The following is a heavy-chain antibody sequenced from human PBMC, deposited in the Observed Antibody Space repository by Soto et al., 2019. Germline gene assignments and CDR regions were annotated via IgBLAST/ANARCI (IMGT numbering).Heavy chain of an antibody. V-gene: IGHV1-46*04. J-gene: IGHJ3*02. D-gene: IGHD1-26*01. CDR3: ASLGDHEAYPGMYVPPEDPYI. Sequence: QVQLVQSGAEVKEPGTSVKISCKASGYTFINYYIHWVRQVPGQGLQWMAIINPMDGSTTYAMKMKDRVTVTRDMLANTVEMELSDLRSEDTAMYYCASLGDHEAYPGMYVPPEDPYILGQGTMISVAS. CDR1: GYTFINYY. CDR2: INPMDGST.